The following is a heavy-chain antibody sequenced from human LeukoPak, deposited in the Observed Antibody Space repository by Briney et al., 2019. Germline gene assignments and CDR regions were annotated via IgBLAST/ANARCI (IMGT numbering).Heavy chain of an antibody. Sequence: GRSLRLSCAASGFTFDDYAMHWVRQAPGKGLEWVSSISNGGGYIYYEDSVKGRFTISRDNAKNSLYLQMNSLRAEDTAVYYCARAGLYSGSGLDYWGQGTLVTVSS. J-gene: IGHJ4*02. CDR3: ARAGLYSGSGLDY. CDR1: GFTFDDYA. CDR2: ISNGGGYI. V-gene: IGHV3-21*01. D-gene: IGHD5-12*01.